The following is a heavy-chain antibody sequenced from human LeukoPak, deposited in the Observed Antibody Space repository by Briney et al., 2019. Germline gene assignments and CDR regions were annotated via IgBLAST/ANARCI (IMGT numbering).Heavy chain of an antibody. V-gene: IGHV1-8*01. D-gene: IGHD6-13*01. J-gene: IGHJ4*02. CDR2: MKSNSGDT. CDR1: GYTFTGYD. Sequence: ASVTVSCKTSGYTFTGYDINWVRQAPGQGLEWMGWMKSNSGDTHFAQKFQGRVTMTRNISISTAFMELSSLRSEDTAVYYCARGEYSSSWYPFDYWGQGSLVTVSS. CDR3: ARGEYSSSWYPFDY.